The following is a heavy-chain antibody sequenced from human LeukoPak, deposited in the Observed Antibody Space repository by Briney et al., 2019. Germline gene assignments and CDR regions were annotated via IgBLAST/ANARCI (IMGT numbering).Heavy chain of an antibody. CDR3: ARPLPYCSSTSCSPAY. Sequence: SETLSLTCTVSDYSISSSFYWGWIRPPPGKGLEWIGSIYHSGSTYYNPSLKSRVTISLDTSKNQFSLKLSSVTAADTAVYYCARPLPYCSSTSCSPAYWGQGTLVTVSS. J-gene: IGHJ4*02. CDR1: DYSISSSFY. V-gene: IGHV4-38-2*02. D-gene: IGHD2-2*01. CDR2: IYHSGST.